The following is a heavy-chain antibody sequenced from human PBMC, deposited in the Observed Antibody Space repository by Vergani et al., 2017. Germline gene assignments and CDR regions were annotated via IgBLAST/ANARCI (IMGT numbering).Heavy chain of an antibody. V-gene: IGHV5-51*01. CDR1: GYSFTSYW. J-gene: IGHJ4*02. CDR2: IYPGDSDT. D-gene: IGHD3-22*01. CDR3: ARPRGYYDSSGYHTRHFDY. Sequence: EVQLVQSGAEVKKPGESLTISCKGSGYSFTSYWIGWVRQMPGKGLEWMGIIYPGDSDTRYSPSFQGQVTISADKSISTAYLQWSSLKASDTAMYYCARPRGYYDSSGYHTRHFDYWGQGTLVTVSS.